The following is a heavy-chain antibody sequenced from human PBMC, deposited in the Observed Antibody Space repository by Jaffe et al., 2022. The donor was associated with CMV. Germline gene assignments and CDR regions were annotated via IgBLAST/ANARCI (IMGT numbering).Heavy chain of an antibody. V-gene: IGHV1-2*02. CDR2: INPNSGGT. D-gene: IGHD6-13*01. CDR1: GYTFTGYY. CDR3: ARDRQYSSSWYVVDY. Sequence: QVQLVQSGAEVKKPGASVKVSCKASGYTFTGYYMHWVRQAPGQGLEWMGWINPNSGGTNYAQKFQGRVTMTRDTSISTAYMELSRLRSDDTAVYYCARDRQYSSSWYVVDYWGQGTLVTVSS. J-gene: IGHJ4*02.